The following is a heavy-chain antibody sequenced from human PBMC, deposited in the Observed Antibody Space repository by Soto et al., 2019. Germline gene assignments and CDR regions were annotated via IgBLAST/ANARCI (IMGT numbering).Heavy chain of an antibody. V-gene: IGHV5-10-1*01. CDR1: GYSFTSYW. J-gene: IGHJ5*02. Sequence: GESLKISCKGSGYSFTSYWISWVRQMPGKGLEWMGRIDPSDSYTNYSPSFQGHVTISADKSISTAYLQWSSLKASDTAMYYCARHAGGRYNWFDPWGQGTQVTV. D-gene: IGHD6-19*01. CDR3: ARHAGGRYNWFDP. CDR2: IDPSDSYT.